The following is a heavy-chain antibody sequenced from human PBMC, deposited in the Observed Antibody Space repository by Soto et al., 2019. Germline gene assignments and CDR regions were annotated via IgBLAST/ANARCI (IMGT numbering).Heavy chain of an antibody. CDR2: ISYDGSNK. V-gene: IGHV3-30*18. CDR3: AKAQYYDILTGYYSRPSHFAWHGMDV. CDR1: GFTFSSYG. Sequence: QVQLVESGGGVVQPGRSLRLSCAASGFTFSSYGMHWVRQAPGKGLEWVADISYDGSNKYYADSVKGRFTISRDNSKNTLYLQMNSLRAEDTAVYYCAKAQYYDILTGYYSRPSHFAWHGMDVWGQGTTVTVSS. D-gene: IGHD3-9*01. J-gene: IGHJ6*02.